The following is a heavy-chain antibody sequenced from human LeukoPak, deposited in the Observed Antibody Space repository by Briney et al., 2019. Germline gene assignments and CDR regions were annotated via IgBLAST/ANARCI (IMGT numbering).Heavy chain of an antibody. CDR1: GFPLSSYA. CDR2: ISYSGIT. D-gene: IGHD3-22*01. CDR3: ARDRGYYDSSLDFEY. V-gene: IGHV4-59*01. J-gene: IGHJ4*02. Sequence: GSLRLSCAASGFPLSSYAMSWVRQGPGKGLEWIGYISYSGITNYNPSLKSRLTMSLDTSKNQFSLKLSSVTAADTAVYYCARDRGYYDSSLDFEYWGQGTLVTVSS.